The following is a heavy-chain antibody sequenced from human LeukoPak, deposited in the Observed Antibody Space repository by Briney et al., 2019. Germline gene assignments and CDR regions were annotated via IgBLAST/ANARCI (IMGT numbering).Heavy chain of an antibody. CDR3: ARGDSSSWYVGIHYYYYCMDV. J-gene: IGHJ6*03. Sequence: ASVKVSCKASGYTFTSYDINWVRQATGQGLEWMGWMNPNSGNTGYAQRFQGRVTMTRNTSISTAYMELSSLRSEDTAVYYCARGDSSSWYVGIHYYYYCMDVWGKGTTVTVSS. V-gene: IGHV1-8*01. CDR1: GYTFTSYD. D-gene: IGHD6-13*01. CDR2: MNPNSGNT.